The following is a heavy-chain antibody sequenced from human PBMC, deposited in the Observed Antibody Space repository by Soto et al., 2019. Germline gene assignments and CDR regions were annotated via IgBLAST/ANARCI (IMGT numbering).Heavy chain of an antibody. D-gene: IGHD6-6*01. CDR2: IYPGDSDT. J-gene: IGHJ5*02. Sequence: PXESLKISFKGSGYSFTSYWIGWVRQIPGKGLEWMGIIYPGDSDTRYSPSFQGQVTISADKSISTAYLQWSSLKASDTAMYYCARSATSSSPQYNWFDPWGQGTLVTVSS. CDR3: ARSATSSSPQYNWFDP. V-gene: IGHV5-51*01. CDR1: GYSFTSYW.